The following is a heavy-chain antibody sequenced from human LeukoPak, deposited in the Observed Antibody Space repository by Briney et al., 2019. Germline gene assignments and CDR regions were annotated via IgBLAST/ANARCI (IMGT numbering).Heavy chain of an antibody. Sequence: SETLSLTCTVSGGSISSGYYWSWIRQPPGKGLEWIGEINHSGSTNYNPSLKSRVTISVDTSKNQFSLKLSSVTAADTAVYYCARGLIAARPMWYYYYYMDVWGKGTTVTVSS. D-gene: IGHD6-6*01. CDR1: GGSISSGYY. CDR2: INHSGST. CDR3: ARGLIAARPMWYYYYYMDV. J-gene: IGHJ6*03. V-gene: IGHV4-34*01.